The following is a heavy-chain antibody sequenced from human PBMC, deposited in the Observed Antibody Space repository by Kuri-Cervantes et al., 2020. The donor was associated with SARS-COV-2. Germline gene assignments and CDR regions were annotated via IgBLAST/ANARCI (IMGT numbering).Heavy chain of an antibody. V-gene: IGHV3-21*01. J-gene: IGHJ4*01. CDR3: ARKLRYFDWLPGY. CDR1: GFTFSSYS. CDR2: ISSSSSYI. Sequence: GESLKISCAASGFTFSSYSMNWVRQAPGKGLEWVSSISSSSSYIYYADSVKGRFTISRDNSKNTLYLQMNSLRAEDTAVYYCARKLRYFDWLPGYWGHGTLVTVSS. D-gene: IGHD3-9*01.